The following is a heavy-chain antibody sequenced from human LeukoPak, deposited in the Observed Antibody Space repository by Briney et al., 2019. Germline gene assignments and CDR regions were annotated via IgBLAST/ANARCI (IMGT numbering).Heavy chain of an antibody. CDR3: ARHSSIYGSGSYYQDNFDY. CDR1: GGSISSYY. D-gene: IGHD3-10*01. V-gene: IGHV4-59*08. J-gene: IGHJ4*02. CDR2: IYYSGST. Sequence: SETLSLTCTVSGGSISSYYWSWIRQPPGKGLEWIGYIYYSGSTNYNPSLKSRVTISVDTSKNQFSLKLSSVTAADTAVYYCARHSSIYGSGSYYQDNFDYWGQGTLVTVFS.